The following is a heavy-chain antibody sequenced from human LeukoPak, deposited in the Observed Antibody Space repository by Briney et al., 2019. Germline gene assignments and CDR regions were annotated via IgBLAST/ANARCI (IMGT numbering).Heavy chain of an antibody. J-gene: IGHJ4*02. CDR3: ARDLVAVAGTEYYFDY. V-gene: IGHV4-61*02. CDR1: GGSISSGSYY. CDR2: IYTSGST. D-gene: IGHD6-19*01. Sequence: PSQTLSLTCTVSGGSISSGSYYWSWIRQPAGKGLEWIGRIYTSGSTNYNPSHKSRVTISVDTSKNQFSLKLSSVTAADAAVYYCARDLVAVAGTEYYFDYWVQGTLVTVSS.